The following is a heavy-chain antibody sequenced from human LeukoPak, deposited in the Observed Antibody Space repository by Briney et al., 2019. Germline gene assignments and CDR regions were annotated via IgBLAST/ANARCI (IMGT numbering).Heavy chain of an antibody. J-gene: IGHJ4*02. D-gene: IGHD4-17*01. CDR2: INTGNGKT. V-gene: IGHV1-3*04. Sequence: ASVKVSCKTSGYIFAHNGISWVRQAPGQGPEWMGWINTGNGKTKSSQKFQGRVTVTRDTSASTGYMEVSGLRSEDTAVYYCAVGTTGSTVHFDYWGQGTLVTVSS. CDR1: GYIFAHNG. CDR3: AVGTTGSTVHFDY.